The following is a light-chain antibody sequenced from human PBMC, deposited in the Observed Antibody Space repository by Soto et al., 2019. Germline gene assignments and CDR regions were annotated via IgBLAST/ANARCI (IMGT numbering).Light chain of an antibody. J-gene: IGLJ3*02. Sequence: QSVLTQSPSASGTPGQRVTISCSGSKSNIGSNDVSWYQQFPAMAPKLLIYSNNQRPSGVPDRISGSKSGTSGSLAISGLQAEDEADYYCAAWDDSLNGWVFGGGTKLTVL. V-gene: IGLV1-44*01. CDR3: AAWDDSLNGWV. CDR1: KSNIGSND. CDR2: SNN.